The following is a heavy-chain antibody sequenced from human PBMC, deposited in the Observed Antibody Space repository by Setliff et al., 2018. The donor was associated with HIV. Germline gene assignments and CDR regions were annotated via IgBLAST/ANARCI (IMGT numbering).Heavy chain of an antibody. D-gene: IGHD2-2*01. Sequence: ASVKVSCKASGYTFSGYYMHWVRQAPGQGLEWMGWINPNSGGTNYAQKFQGRVTMTRDTSISTAYMELSRLRSDDTAVYYCARGDIIAVPAAIDMDVWGKGITVTVSS. J-gene: IGHJ6*03. V-gene: IGHV1-2*02. CDR1: GYTFSGYY. CDR3: ARGDIIAVPAAIDMDV. CDR2: INPNSGGT.